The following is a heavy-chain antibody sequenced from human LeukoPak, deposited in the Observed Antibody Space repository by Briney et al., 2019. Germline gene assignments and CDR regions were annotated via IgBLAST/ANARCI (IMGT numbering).Heavy chain of an antibody. J-gene: IGHJ3*01. CDR1: GGSISSYY. CDR3: AISSWSS. Sequence: SETLSLTCTVSGGSISSYYWSWIRQPPGKGLEWIGYVYYSGSTNYNPSLKSRVTISVDTSKNQFSLRLSSVTAADTAVYYCAISSWSSWGQGTLVTVSS. V-gene: IGHV4-59*01. D-gene: IGHD6-13*01. CDR2: VYYSGST.